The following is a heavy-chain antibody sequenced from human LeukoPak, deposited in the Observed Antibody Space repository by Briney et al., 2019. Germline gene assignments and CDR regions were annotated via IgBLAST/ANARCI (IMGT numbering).Heavy chain of an antibody. J-gene: IGHJ3*02. D-gene: IGHD4-17*01. V-gene: IGHV3-53*04. CDR3: AIRGLNTTGDAFDI. CDR1: GFTVSSNY. CDR2: IYSGGST. Sequence: GGSLRLSCAASGFTVSSNYMSWVRQAPGKGLEWVSVIYSGGSTYYADSVKGRFTISRHNSKNTLYLQMNSLRAEDTAVYYCAIRGLNTTGDAFDIWGQGTMVTVSP.